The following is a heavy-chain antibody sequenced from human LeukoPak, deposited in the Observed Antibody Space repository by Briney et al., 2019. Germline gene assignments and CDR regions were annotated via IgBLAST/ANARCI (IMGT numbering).Heavy chain of an antibody. CDR3: ARVRGYDILTGYYSPYFDY. CDR1: GFTFSSYW. CDR2: IKQDGSEK. D-gene: IGHD3-9*01. J-gene: IGHJ4*02. Sequence: GGSLRLSYAASGFTFSSYWMSWVRQAPGKGLEWVANIKQDGSEKYYVDSVKGRFTISRDNAKNSLYLQMNSLRAEDTAVYYCARVRGYDILTGYYSPYFDYWGQGTLVTVSS. V-gene: IGHV3-7*01.